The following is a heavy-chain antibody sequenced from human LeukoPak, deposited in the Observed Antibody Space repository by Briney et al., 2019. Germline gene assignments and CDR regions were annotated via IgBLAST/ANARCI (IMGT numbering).Heavy chain of an antibody. V-gene: IGHV4-59*08. CDR1: GGSINNYY. D-gene: IGHD1-14*01. CDR3: ARPVGGTGAFDI. Sequence: SETLSLTCTVSGGSINNYYWSWIRQLPGKGLEWIGYISDSGSTYYNPSLKSRATISVDTSRNQFSLKLSSVTAADTAVYYCARPVGGTGAFDIWGQGTMVTVSS. J-gene: IGHJ3*02. CDR2: ISDSGST.